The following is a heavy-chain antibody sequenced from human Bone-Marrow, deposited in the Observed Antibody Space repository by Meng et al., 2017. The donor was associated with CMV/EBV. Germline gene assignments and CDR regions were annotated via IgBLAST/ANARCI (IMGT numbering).Heavy chain of an antibody. Sequence: QVQLQESGPGLVKPSQTLSLTCTVSGGSISSGDYYWSWIRQPPGKGLEWIGYIYYSGSTYYNPSLKSRVTISVDTSKNQFSLKLSSVTAADTAVYYCARVPGPDCSGGSCYGGGFDYWGQGTLVTVAS. V-gene: IGHV4-30-4*08. CDR1: GGSISSGDYY. J-gene: IGHJ4*02. CDR3: ARVPGPDCSGGSCYGGGFDY. D-gene: IGHD2-15*01. CDR2: IYYSGST.